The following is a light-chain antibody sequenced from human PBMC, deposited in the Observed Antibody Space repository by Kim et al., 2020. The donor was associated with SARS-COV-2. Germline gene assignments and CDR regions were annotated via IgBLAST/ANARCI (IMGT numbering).Light chain of an antibody. V-gene: IGLV7-43*01. CDR3: LVYYGGAWV. CDR2: STT. Sequence: QAVVTQEPSLTVSPGGTVTLTCASSTGAVTSGSYPTWFQQKPGQVPRALIYSTTNKYSWTPARFSGSLFGDKAALTLSGVQPEDEAEYYCLVYYGGAWVFGGGTQLTVL. J-gene: IGLJ3*02. CDR1: TGAVTSGSY.